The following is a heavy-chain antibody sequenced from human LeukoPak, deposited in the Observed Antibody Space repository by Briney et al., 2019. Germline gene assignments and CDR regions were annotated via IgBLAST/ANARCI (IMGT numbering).Heavy chain of an antibody. Sequence: GGSLRLSCTASGFTFGDYAMSWFRQAPGKGLEWVGFIRSKAYGGTTEYAASVKGRFTISRDDSKSIAYLQMNSLKTEDTAVYYCTRDPITMGPSYYFDYWGQGTLVTVSS. J-gene: IGHJ4*02. V-gene: IGHV3-49*03. CDR2: IRSKAYGGTT. CDR1: GFTFGDYA. D-gene: IGHD3-3*01. CDR3: TRDPITMGPSYYFDY.